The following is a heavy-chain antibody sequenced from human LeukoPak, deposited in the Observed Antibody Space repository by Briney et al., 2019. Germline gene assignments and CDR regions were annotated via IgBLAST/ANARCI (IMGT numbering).Heavy chain of an antibody. CDR2: ISYDGSNK. V-gene: IGHV3-30-3*01. CDR3: ARFRIAAADIFDY. J-gene: IGHJ4*02. Sequence: GGSLRLSCAASGFTFSSYAMHWVRQAPGKGLEWVAVISYDGSNKYYADSVKGRFTISRDNSKNTLYLQMNSLRAEDTAVYYCARFRIAAADIFDYWGQGTLVTVSS. D-gene: IGHD6-13*01. CDR1: GFTFSSYA.